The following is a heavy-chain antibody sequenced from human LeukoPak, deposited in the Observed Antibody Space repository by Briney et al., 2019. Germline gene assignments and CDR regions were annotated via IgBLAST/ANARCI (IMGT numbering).Heavy chain of an antibody. CDR2: ISYDGNNK. Sequence: GGSLRLSCVISGYTFTHYGFHWVRQAPGKAPEWVAYISYDGNNKYEDSVKGRFTISRDNSKSTLHLQMNGLRAEDTAVYYCARDPLDISRWTNAFDIWGQGTTVIVS. J-gene: IGHJ3*02. CDR3: ARDPLDISRWTNAFDI. D-gene: IGHD5-12*01. CDR1: GYTFTHYG. V-gene: IGHV3-30*03.